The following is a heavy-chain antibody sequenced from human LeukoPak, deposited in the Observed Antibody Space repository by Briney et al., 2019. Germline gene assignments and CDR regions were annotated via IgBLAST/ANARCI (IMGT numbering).Heavy chain of an antibody. Sequence: SETLSLTCTVSGGSLSSYYWSWIRQPPQTGLEWIGYIYTSGSTNYNPSLKSRVTISVDTSKTQCSLKLSSVTAADTAVYYCARHREQLAPFDYWGQGTLVTVSS. J-gene: IGHJ4*02. CDR3: ARHREQLAPFDY. V-gene: IGHV4-4*09. D-gene: IGHD6-6*01. CDR2: IYTSGST. CDR1: GGSLSSYY.